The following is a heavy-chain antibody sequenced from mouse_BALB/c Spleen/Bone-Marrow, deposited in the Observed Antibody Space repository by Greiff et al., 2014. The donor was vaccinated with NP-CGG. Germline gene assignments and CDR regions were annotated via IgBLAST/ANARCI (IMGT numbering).Heavy chain of an antibody. V-gene: IGHV1S132*01. CDR1: GYTFTSYW. D-gene: IGHD2-4*01. CDR2: IFPGTGTT. J-gene: IGHJ2*01. CDR3: ARKGISTVIATAYYFDY. Sequence: VKLQESGAELVKPGASVKLSCKTSGYTFTSYWIQWVKQRPGQGPGWIGEIFPGTGTTYYNEKFKDKATLTIDTSSSTAYMQLSSLTSEDSAVYFCARKGISTVIATAYYFDYWGQGSTLTVSS.